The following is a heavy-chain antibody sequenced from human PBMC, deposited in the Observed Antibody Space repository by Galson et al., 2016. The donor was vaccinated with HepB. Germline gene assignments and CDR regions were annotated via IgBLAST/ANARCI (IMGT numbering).Heavy chain of an antibody. CDR3: ATVGAGSSEFDY. CDR2: ISNDGNIK. J-gene: IGHJ4*02. Sequence: SLRLSCAGSGFTFSTYVMHWVRQAPGKGPQWVTVISNDGNIKTYADSVKGRFTISRDNSKSTLFLQMNSLRAEDTAVYYCATVGAGSSEFDYWGQGTLVTVSS. V-gene: IGHV3-30*12. CDR1: GFTFSTYV. D-gene: IGHD3-16*01.